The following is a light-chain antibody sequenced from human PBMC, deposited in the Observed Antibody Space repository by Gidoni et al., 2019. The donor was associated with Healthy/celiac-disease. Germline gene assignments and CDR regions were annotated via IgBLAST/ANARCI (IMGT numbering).Light chain of an antibody. CDR2: DAS. V-gene: IGKV3-11*01. J-gene: IGKJ5*01. CDR1: QSVSSY. Sequence: EIFLTHSPATLSLSPGERATLSCRASQSVSSYLAWYQQKPGQAPRLLIYDASNRATGIPARFSGSGSGTDFTLTISSLESEDFAVYYCQQRSNWPPTFGQGTRLEIK. CDR3: QQRSNWPPT.